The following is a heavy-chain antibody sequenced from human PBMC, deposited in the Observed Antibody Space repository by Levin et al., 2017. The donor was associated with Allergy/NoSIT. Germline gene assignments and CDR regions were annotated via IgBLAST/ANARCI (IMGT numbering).Heavy chain of an antibody. Sequence: SQTLSLTCTVSGGSISSGGYYWSWIRQHPGKGLEWIGYIYYSGSTYYNPSLKSRVTISVDTSKNQFSLKLSSVTAADTAVYYCARVSLEWLSYGMDVWGQGTTVTVSS. CDR3: ARVSLEWLSYGMDV. CDR1: GGSISSGGYY. D-gene: IGHD3-3*01. V-gene: IGHV4-31*03. J-gene: IGHJ6*02. CDR2: IYYSGST.